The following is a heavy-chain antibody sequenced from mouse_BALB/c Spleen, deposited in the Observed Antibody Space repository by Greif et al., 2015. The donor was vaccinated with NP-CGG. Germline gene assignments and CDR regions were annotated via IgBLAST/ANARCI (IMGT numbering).Heavy chain of an antibody. CDR2: IDPANGNT. CDR1: GFNIKDTY. CDR3: ARWVWYFDV. J-gene: IGHJ1*01. V-gene: IGHV14-3*02. Sequence: VQLQQSGAELVKPGASVKLSCTASGFNIKDTYMHWVKQRPEQGLEWIGRIDPANGNTKYDPKFQGKATITADTSSNTAYLQLSSLTSEDTAVYYGARWVWYFDVWGAGTTVTVSS.